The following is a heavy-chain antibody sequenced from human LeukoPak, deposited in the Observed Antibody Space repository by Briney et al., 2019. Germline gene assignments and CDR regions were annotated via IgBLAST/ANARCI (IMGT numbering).Heavy chain of an antibody. V-gene: IGHV4-34*01. D-gene: IGHD3-10*01. CDR1: GGSFSGYY. J-gene: IGHJ4*02. Sequence: SETLSLTCAVYGGSFSGYYWSWIRQPPGKGLEWIGEINHSGSTNYNPSLKSRVTISVDTSKNQFSLKLSSVTAADTAVYYCARHQQMVRGVIHFDYWGQGTLVTVSS. CDR2: INHSGST. CDR3: ARHQQMVRGVIHFDY.